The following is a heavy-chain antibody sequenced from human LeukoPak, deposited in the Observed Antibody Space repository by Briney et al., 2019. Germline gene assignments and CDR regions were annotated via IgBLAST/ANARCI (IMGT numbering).Heavy chain of an antibody. CDR3: AKLLLNVHLDY. J-gene: IGHJ4*02. CDR1: GFTFSTYA. Sequence: GGSLRLSCAASGFTFSTYAVNWVRQAPGKGLEWVSAISSSGGTTYYADSVKGRFSISRDNSKNTLYLRMNILRAEDTAIYYCAKLLLNVHLDYWGQGTLVTVSS. V-gene: IGHV3-23*01. D-gene: IGHD6-6*01. CDR2: ISSSGGTT.